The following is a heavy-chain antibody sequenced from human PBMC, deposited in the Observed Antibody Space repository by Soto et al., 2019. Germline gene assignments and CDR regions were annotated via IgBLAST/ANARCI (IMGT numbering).Heavy chain of an antibody. J-gene: IGHJ6*02. CDR2: IYSGGST. Sequence: EVQLVETGGGLIQPGGSLRLSCAASGFTVSSNYMSWVRQAPGKGLEWVSVIYSGGSTYYADSVKGRFTISRDNSKNTLYLQMNSLRAEETAVYYCARDRGVSPPNYYYYGMDVWGQGTTVTVSS. D-gene: IGHD3-10*01. CDR1: GFTVSSNY. CDR3: ARDRGVSPPNYYYYGMDV. V-gene: IGHV3-53*02.